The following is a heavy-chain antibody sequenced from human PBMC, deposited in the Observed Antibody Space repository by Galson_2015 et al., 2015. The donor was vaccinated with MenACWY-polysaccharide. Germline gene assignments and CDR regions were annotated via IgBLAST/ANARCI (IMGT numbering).Heavy chain of an antibody. Sequence: SLRLSCAASGFTFSSYAMSWVRQAPGKGLEWVSAISGSGGSTYYADSVKGRFTISRDNSKNTLYLQMNSLRAEDTAVYYCANRNGYNARGIDYWGQGTLVTVSS. J-gene: IGHJ4*02. CDR3: ANRNGYNARGIDY. CDR2: ISGSGGST. CDR1: GFTFSSYA. V-gene: IGHV3-23*01. D-gene: IGHD5-24*01.